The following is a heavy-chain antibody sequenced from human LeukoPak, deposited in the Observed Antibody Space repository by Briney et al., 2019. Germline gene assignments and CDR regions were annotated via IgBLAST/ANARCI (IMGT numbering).Heavy chain of an antibody. CDR3: VTDIRSGWRNY. Sequence: ASVKVSCKVSGYSLTEVSTHWVRQAPGKGLEWMGGFDPEDGEAIYAQKVQGRLTMTEDTSIDTAFTELRSLKSEDTAIYYCVTDIRSGWRNYWGQGTLITVSS. D-gene: IGHD6-19*01. CDR1: GYSLTEVS. J-gene: IGHJ4*02. V-gene: IGHV1-24*01. CDR2: FDPEDGEA.